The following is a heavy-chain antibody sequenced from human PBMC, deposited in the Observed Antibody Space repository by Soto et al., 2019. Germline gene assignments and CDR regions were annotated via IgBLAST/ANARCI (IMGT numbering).Heavy chain of an antibody. Sequence: EVQMLESGGGLVQPGGSLRLSCAASGFTLSSYALSWVRQAPGKGLEWVSGISGSGDFTFDADSVRGRFTISRDNSMNTLYLQMNSLRVEDTAGYYGASVPTIFGVGVDAFDIWGQGTMATVSS. D-gene: IGHD3-3*01. CDR1: GFTLSSYA. V-gene: IGHV3-23*01. CDR3: ASVPTIFGVGVDAFDI. J-gene: IGHJ3*02. CDR2: ISGSGDFT.